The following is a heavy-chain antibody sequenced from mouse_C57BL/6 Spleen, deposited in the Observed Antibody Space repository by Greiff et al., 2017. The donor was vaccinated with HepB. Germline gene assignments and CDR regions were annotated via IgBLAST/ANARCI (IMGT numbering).Heavy chain of an antibody. J-gene: IGHJ4*01. V-gene: IGHV8-8*01. D-gene: IGHD2-3*01. CDR1: GFSLSTFGMG. CDR3: ARIAEDGYPYYAMDY. Sequence: QVTLKESGPGILQPSQTLSLTCSFSGFSLSTFGMGVGWIRQPSGKGLEWLAHIWWDDDKYYNPALKRRLTISKDTSKNQVFLKIANVDTADTATDYCARIAEDGYPYYAMDYWGQGTSVTVSS. CDR2: IWWDDDK.